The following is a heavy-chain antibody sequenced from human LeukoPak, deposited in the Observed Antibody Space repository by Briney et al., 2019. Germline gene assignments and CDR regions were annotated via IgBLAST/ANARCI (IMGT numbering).Heavy chain of an antibody. V-gene: IGHV1-69*04. Sequence: SVKVSCKASGGTFSSYTISWVRQAPGQGLEWMGRIIPILGIANYAQKFQGRVTITADKSTSTAYMELSSLRSEDTAVYYCAREGLTYYYDSSGYYPYWGQGTLVTVSS. J-gene: IGHJ4*02. CDR2: IIPILGIA. CDR3: AREGLTYYYDSSGYYPY. CDR1: GGTFSSYT. D-gene: IGHD3-22*01.